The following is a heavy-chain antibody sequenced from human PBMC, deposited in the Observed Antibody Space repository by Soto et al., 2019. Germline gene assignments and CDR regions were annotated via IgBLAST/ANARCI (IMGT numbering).Heavy chain of an antibody. Sequence: QAHLVESGGGVVQPGTSLRLSCAASGVSFNSYDMHWVRQAPGKGPEWVAIISYDGSNTYYSDSVRGRFTISRDNSKDTLYLQMHSLRSEDTAIYYCARISRYCTGGDCHAWGQGTQVTFSS. CDR2: ISYDGSNT. D-gene: IGHD2-8*02. CDR1: GVSFNSYD. V-gene: IGHV3-30*03. J-gene: IGHJ5*02. CDR3: ARISRYCTGGDCHA.